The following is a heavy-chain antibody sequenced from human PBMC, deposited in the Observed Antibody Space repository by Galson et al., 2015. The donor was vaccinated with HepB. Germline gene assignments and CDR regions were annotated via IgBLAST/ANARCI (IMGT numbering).Heavy chain of an antibody. CDR2: INPNSGGT. Sequence: SVKVSCKASGYTFTGYYMHWVRQAPGQGLEWMGWINPNSGGTNYAQKFQGRVTMTRDTSISTAYMELSRLRSDDTAVYYCAREGGGSFIDFDYWGQGTLVTVSS. D-gene: IGHD1-26*01. CDR3: AREGGGSFIDFDY. J-gene: IGHJ4*02. V-gene: IGHV1-2*02. CDR1: GYTFTGYY.